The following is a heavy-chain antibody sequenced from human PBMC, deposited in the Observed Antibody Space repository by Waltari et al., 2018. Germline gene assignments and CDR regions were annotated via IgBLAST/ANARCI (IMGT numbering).Heavy chain of an antibody. Sequence: EVQLVESGGGLVQPGGSLRLSCAASGFTFSSYSMNWVRQAPGKGLEWVSYISSSSSTIFYADLLKGRFTIARDNAKNSLYLEKNSLRAEDTAVYYFARESQLGMTTVTIWGQGTLVTVSS. V-gene: IGHV3-48*04. CDR3: ARESQLGMTTVTI. CDR1: GFTFSSYS. J-gene: IGHJ4*02. CDR2: ISSSSSTI. D-gene: IGHD4-17*01.